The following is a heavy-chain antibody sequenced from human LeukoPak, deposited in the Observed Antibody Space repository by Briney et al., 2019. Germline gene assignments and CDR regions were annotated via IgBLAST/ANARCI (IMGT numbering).Heavy chain of an antibody. D-gene: IGHD4/OR15-4a*01. Sequence: SETLSLTCTVSGGSISSHYWSWIRQPPGKGLEWIGYIYYSGSTNYNPSLKSRVTISVDTSKNQFSLKLSSVTAADTAVYYCARETMAEPNWFDPWGQGTLDTVSS. CDR1: GGSISSHY. CDR3: ARETMAEPNWFDP. V-gene: IGHV4-59*11. CDR2: IYYSGST. J-gene: IGHJ5*02.